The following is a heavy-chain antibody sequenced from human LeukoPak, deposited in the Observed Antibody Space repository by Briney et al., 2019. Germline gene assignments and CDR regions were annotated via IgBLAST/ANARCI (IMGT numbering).Heavy chain of an antibody. Sequence: ASVKVSCKASGYTFTSYYMHWVRQAPGQGLEWMGWINPNSGGTNYAQKFQGRVTMTRDTSISTAYMELSRLRSDDTAVYYCARVIRYSSGSAGDIDYWGQGTLVTVSS. CDR1: GYTFTSYY. CDR2: INPNSGGT. J-gene: IGHJ4*02. D-gene: IGHD6-19*01. CDR3: ARVIRYSSGSAGDIDY. V-gene: IGHV1-2*02.